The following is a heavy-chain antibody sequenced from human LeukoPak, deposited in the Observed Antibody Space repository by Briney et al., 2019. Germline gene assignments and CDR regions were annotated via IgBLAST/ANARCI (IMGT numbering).Heavy chain of an antibody. CDR3: AKEGYCSSTSCYPGYSSGWYRDAFDI. CDR2: ISYDGSNK. Sequence: GGSLRLSCAASGFTFSSYGMHWVRQAPGKGLEWVAVISYDGSNKYYADSVKGRFTISRDNSKNTLYLQMNSLRAEDTAVYYCAKEGYCSSTSCYPGYSSGWYRDAFDIWGQGTMVTVSS. J-gene: IGHJ3*02. D-gene: IGHD2-2*01. V-gene: IGHV3-30*18. CDR1: GFTFSSYG.